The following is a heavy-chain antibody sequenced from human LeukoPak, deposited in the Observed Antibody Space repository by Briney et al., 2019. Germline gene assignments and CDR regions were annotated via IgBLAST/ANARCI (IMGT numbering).Heavy chain of an antibody. CDR2: IYYSGRA. V-gene: IGHV4-59*01. D-gene: IGHD2-2*01. CDR1: VGSISSYY. J-gene: IGHJ6*03. CDR3: ARGPLGYCSSTSCYARSYYYYYMDV. Sequence: AETLSLTCTVSVGSISSYYWCWIRQPPGTGLERIGCIYYSGRANYNPSTQSRVTIPVDTSKNQFSLKLSSVTAADTAVYYCARGPLGYCSSTSCYARSYYYYYMDVWGKGTTVTVSS.